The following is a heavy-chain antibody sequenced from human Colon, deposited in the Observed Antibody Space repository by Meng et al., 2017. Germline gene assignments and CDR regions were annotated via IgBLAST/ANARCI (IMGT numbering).Heavy chain of an antibody. D-gene: IGHD2-15*01. V-gene: IGHV4-61*01. CDR3: ARESYYCSGGSCYSGNWFDP. Sequence: SETLSLTCTVSGGSVSSGSYYWSWIRQPPGKGLEWIGYIYYSGSTNYNPSLKSRVTISVDTSKNQFSLKLSSVTAADTAVYYCARESYYCSGGSCYSGNWFDPWGQGNQV. J-gene: IGHJ5*01. CDR1: GGSVSSGSYY. CDR2: IYYSGST.